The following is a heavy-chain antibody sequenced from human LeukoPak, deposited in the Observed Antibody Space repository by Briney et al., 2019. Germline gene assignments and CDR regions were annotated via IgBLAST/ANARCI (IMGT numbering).Heavy chain of an antibody. D-gene: IGHD6-13*01. Sequence: GGSLRLSCEGSAFIFSGHWMNWVRQTPGKGLEWVASIKEDGSVRQYVDSVKGRFTISRDNAKNSLYLQMNSLRAEDTAIYYCATSTAAAGTDWGQGTLVTVSS. CDR1: AFIFSGHW. J-gene: IGHJ4*02. CDR2: IKEDGSVR. V-gene: IGHV3-7*03. CDR3: ATSTAAAGTD.